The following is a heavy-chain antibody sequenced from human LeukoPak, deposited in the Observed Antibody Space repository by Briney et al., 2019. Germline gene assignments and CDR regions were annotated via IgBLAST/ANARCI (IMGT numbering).Heavy chain of an antibody. Sequence: SETLSLTCAVYGGSFSGYYWSWIRQPPGKGLEWIGEINHSGSTNYNPSLKSRVTISVDTSKNEFSLKLSSVTAADTAVYYCARVPGYSRSRGAFDIWGQGTMVTVSS. CDR2: INHSGST. D-gene: IGHD6-13*01. J-gene: IGHJ3*02. V-gene: IGHV4-34*01. CDR1: GGSFSGYY. CDR3: ARVPGYSRSRGAFDI.